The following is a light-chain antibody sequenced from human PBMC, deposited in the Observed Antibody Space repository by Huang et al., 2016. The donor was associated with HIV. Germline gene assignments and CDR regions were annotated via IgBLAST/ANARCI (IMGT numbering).Light chain of an antibody. V-gene: IGKV3-20*01. J-gene: IGKJ1*01. CDR2: GAS. CDR1: QSVSSSY. CDR3: QQYGSSPRT. Sequence: EIVLTQSPGTLSLSPGERATLSCRASQSVSSSYLAWYQQKPGQAPRLPIYGASSRATGIPARFSGSGSGTDFTLTISRLEPEDFAVYYCQQYGSSPRTFGQGTKVEIK.